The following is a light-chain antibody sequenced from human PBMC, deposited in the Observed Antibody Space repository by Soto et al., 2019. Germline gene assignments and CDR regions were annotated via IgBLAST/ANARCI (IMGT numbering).Light chain of an antibody. CDR2: FGS. CDR3: QQADSFPLT. CDR1: QDIGNL. V-gene: IGKV1-12*01. J-gene: IGKJ4*01. Sequence: DIQMTQSPSSVSASVGDRVTLTCRASQDIGNLLAWYQQKPGKAPKLLIYFGSNLQTEVPSRFSGSGSGTDFTLTISSLQPEDLATYYCQQADSFPLTFGRGTRVEIK.